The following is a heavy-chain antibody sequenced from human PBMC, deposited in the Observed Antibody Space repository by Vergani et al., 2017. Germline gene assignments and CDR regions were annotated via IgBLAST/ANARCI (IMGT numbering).Heavy chain of an antibody. CDR2: IYYSGST. J-gene: IGHJ5*02. CDR1: GGSISSGGYY. D-gene: IGHD6-13*01. CDR3: ARGGGSSWYGRWFDP. V-gene: IGHV4-31*01. Sequence: QVQLQESGPGLVKPSQTLSLTCTVSGGSISSGGYYWSWIRQHPGKGLAWIGYIYYSGSTYYNPSRKSLVTISVDTSKNQFSLKLSSVTAADTAVYYVARGGGSSWYGRWFDPWGQGTLVTVSS.